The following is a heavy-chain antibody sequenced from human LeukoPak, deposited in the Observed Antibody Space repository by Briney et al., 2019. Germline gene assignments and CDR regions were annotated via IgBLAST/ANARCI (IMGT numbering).Heavy chain of an antibody. V-gene: IGHV3-23*01. J-gene: IGHJ4*02. CDR3: ARPSTPYYYDSSGYYARPVY. CDR1: GFTFSSYA. CDR2: ISGIGGST. D-gene: IGHD3-22*01. Sequence: GGSLRLSCAASGFTFSSYAMSWVRQASGKGLEWVSAISGIGGSTYYADSVKGRFTISRDNSKNTFFLQMNSLRAEDTAVYYCARPSTPYYYDSSGYYARPVYWGQGTLVTVSS.